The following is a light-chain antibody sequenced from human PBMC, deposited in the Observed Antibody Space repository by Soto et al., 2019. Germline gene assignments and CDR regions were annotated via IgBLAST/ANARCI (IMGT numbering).Light chain of an antibody. Sequence: IVLTQSPATLSLSPGERATLSCRASQSVSSYLAWYQQKPGQAPGLLIYGASSRATGIPDRFSGSGSGTDFTLTISRLEPEDFAVYYCQQYGSSPLTFGGGTKVDIK. CDR2: GAS. J-gene: IGKJ4*01. V-gene: IGKV3-20*01. CDR3: QQYGSSPLT. CDR1: QSVSSY.